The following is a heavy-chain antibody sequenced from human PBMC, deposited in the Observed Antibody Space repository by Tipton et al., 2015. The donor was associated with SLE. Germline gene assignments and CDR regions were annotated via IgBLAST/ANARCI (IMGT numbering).Heavy chain of an antibody. CDR3: ARRGSGSYDI. J-gene: IGHJ3*02. CDR1: GYSITSDNY. CDR2: INHSGST. Sequence: TLSLTCVVSGYSITSDNYWDWIRQPPGKGLEWIGEINHSGSTNYNPSLKSRVTISVDTSKNQFSLKLSSVTAADTAVYYCARRGSGSYDIWGQGTMVTVSS. D-gene: IGHD3-10*01. V-gene: IGHV4-38-2*01.